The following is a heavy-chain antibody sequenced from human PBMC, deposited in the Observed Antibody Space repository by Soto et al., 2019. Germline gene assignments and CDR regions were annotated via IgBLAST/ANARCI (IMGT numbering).Heavy chain of an antibody. V-gene: IGHV3-30*03. CDR2: LSYEGSEE. CDR3: ALTRRSSLLEVAGPGFEY. D-gene: IGHD6-19*01. Sequence: GFLRLSCAASGFNFGVFGMHWVRQAPGKGLEWLSVLSYEGSEEYYADSVRGRFTISRDNSKNTLFLQMDSLRVDDTGVYYCALTRRSSLLEVAGPGFEYWGQGTLVTVSS. CDR1: GFNFGVFG. J-gene: IGHJ4*02.